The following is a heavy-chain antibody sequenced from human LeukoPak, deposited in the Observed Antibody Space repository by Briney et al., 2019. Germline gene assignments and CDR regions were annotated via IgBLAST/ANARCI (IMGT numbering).Heavy chain of an antibody. D-gene: IGHD3-10*01. Sequence: RGSLRVSCVASGFAFSQFPVHWVRQAPGKRLEWVAFISHDGCNKKYGDSVKGRFTISRDKSKNTVYLQMNSLIPKDTALYYCARDKSYFGSGNYHYFDSWGQGALVIVSS. CDR1: GFAFSQFP. J-gene: IGHJ4*02. V-gene: IGHV3-30*03. CDR3: ARDKSYFGSGNYHYFDS. CDR2: ISHDGCNK.